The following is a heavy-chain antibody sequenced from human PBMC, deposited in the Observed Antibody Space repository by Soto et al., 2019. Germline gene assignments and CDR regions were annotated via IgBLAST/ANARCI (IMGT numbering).Heavy chain of an antibody. J-gene: IGHJ5*02. Sequence: PSETLSLTCAGSGGSISSGGYSWSWIRQPPGKGLEWIGYIYHSGSTYYNPSLKSRVTISVDRSKNQVSLKLSSVTAADTAVYYCARVPDRWGQGTLVTVSS. D-gene: IGHD2-2*01. CDR3: ARVPDR. V-gene: IGHV4-30-2*01. CDR1: GGSISSGGYS. CDR2: IYHSGST.